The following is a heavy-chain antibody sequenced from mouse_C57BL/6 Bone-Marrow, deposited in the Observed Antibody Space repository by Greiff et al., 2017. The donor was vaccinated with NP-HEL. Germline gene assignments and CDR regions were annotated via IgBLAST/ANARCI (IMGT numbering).Heavy chain of an antibody. J-gene: IGHJ4*01. CDR2: IWSGGST. CDR1: GFSLTSYG. V-gene: IGHV2-2*01. D-gene: IGHD1-1*01. CDR3: ARNPPLFITTVVATYYYAMDY. Sequence: QVQLKESGPGLVQPSQSLSITCTVSGFSLTSYGVHWVRQSPGKGLEWLGVIWSGGSTDYNAAFISRLSISKDNSKSQVFFKMNSLQADDTAIYYCARNPPLFITTVVATYYYAMDYWGQGTSVTVSS.